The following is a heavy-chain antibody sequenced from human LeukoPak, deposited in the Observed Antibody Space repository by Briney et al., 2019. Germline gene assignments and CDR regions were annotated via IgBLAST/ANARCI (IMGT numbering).Heavy chain of an antibody. CDR3: ARRAGGYSHPYDY. CDR2: ISYDGSNK. J-gene: IGHJ4*02. V-gene: IGHV3-30*14. CDR1: GFTFSSYA. D-gene: IGHD4-23*01. Sequence: GGSLRLSCAASGFTFSSYAMHWVRQAPGKGLEWVAVISYDGSNKYYADSVKGRFTISRDNSKNTLYLQMNSLRAEGTAVYYCARRAGGYSHPYDYWGQGILVTVPS.